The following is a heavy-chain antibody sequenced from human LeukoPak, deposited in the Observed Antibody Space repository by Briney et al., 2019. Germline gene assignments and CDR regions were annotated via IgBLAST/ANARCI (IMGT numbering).Heavy chain of an antibody. CDR3: ARDQVPYGSGSSSFDP. CDR2: MNPNSGNT. D-gene: IGHD3-10*01. J-gene: IGHJ5*02. Sequence: ASVKVSCKASGYTFTSYDINWVRQATGQGLEWMGWMNPNSGNTGYAQKFQGRVTMTRNTSISTAYMELSSLRSEDTAVYYCARDQVPYGSGSSSFDPWGQGTLVTVSS. V-gene: IGHV1-8*01. CDR1: GYTFTSYD.